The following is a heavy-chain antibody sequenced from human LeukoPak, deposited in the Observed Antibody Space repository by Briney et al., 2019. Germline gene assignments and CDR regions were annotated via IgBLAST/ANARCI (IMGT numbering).Heavy chain of an antibody. CDR2: ITSSGRST. CDR3: TRDPDYGDPD. Sequence: GGSLRLSCTASGFSFGDHYMTWMRQAPGKGLEWVSYITSSGRSTDYADSVKGRFIISRDNAMNSLFLQMSSLRVDDTAVYYCTRDPDYGDPDWGQGTLVTVSS. CDR1: GFSFGDHY. D-gene: IGHD2-21*01. J-gene: IGHJ4*02. V-gene: IGHV3-11*01.